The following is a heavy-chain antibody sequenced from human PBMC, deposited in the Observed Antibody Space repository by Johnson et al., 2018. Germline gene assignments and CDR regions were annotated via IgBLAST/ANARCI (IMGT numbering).Heavy chain of an antibody. CDR1: GFTFSQYW. D-gene: IGHD1-26*01. CDR2: INPDGTTT. J-gene: IGHJ3*02. CDR3: TRNQWELGNLDAFDI. V-gene: IGHV3-74*02. Sequence: EVQLVESGGALVQPGASLRLSCAASGFTFSQYWMYWVRQAPGKGLVWVSRINPDGTTTNYADSVKGRFTISRDNAKNTLYLQMNSLRAEDTALYYCTRNQWELGNLDAFDIWGQGTRVTVSS.